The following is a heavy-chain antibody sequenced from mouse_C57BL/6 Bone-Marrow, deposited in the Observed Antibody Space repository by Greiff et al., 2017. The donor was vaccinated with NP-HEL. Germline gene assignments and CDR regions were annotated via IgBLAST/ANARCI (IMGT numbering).Heavy chain of an antibody. V-gene: IGHV5-4*01. CDR3: ARDCSSPFAY. Sequence: EVKLVESGGGLVKPGGSLKLSCAASGFTFSSYAMSWVRQTPEKRLEWVATISDGGSYTYYPDNVKGRFTISRDHAKNNLYLQMSQLKSEDTAMYYCARDCSSPFAYWGQGTLVTVSA. CDR2: ISDGGSYT. D-gene: IGHD1-1*01. J-gene: IGHJ3*01. CDR1: GFTFSSYA.